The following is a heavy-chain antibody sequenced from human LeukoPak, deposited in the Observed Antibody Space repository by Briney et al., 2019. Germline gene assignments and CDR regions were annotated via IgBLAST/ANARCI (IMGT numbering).Heavy chain of an antibody. CDR3: ARRPASRLTFDY. J-gene: IGHJ4*01. D-gene: IGHD2-2*01. CDR1: GGSIIDYY. CDR2: VHSSGNS. Sequence: SETLSLTCAVSGGSIIDYYWYWIRQPPGKGLEWIAYVHSSGNSNHNPSLKSRVTISVDTSKNHLSLRLTAVTAAVTAVYYCARRPASRLTFDYWGHGTLVTVSS. V-gene: IGHV4-59*01.